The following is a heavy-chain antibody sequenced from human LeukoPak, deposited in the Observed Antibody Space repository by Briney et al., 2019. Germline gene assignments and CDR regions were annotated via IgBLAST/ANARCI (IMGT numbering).Heavy chain of an antibody. CDR2: ISAYNGNT. V-gene: IGHV1-18*03. J-gene: IGHJ4*02. Sequence: GASVKVSCKASGYTFTSYGISWVRQAPGQGLEWMGWISAYNGNTNCAQKLQGRVTITRDTSASTAYMELNSLRSEDMAVYYCAREGAYIGGSYPFDYWGQGTLVTVSS. CDR1: GYTFTSYG. CDR3: AREGAYIGGSYPFDY. D-gene: IGHD1-26*01.